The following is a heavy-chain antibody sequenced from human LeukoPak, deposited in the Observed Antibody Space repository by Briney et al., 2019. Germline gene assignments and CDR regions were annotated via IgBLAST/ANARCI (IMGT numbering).Heavy chain of an antibody. CDR3: ARGGFGPSDALDI. V-gene: IGHV3-53*01. J-gene: IGHJ3*02. CDR2: LYSSGTT. Sequence: GGSLRLSCAASGFSVSIKDMNWVRQAPGKGLEWVSILYSSGTTYYATSVKGRFTITRDNAENKLYLQINSLRAADTAVYYCARGGFGPSDALDIWGQGTMVTVSS. CDR1: GFSVSIKD. D-gene: IGHD3-10*01.